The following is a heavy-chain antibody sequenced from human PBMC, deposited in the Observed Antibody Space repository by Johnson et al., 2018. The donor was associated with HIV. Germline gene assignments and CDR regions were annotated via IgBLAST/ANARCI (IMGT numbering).Heavy chain of an antibody. CDR1: GFTVSSNY. V-gene: IGHV3-53*01. J-gene: IGHJ3*02. D-gene: IGHD6-19*01. Sequence: VQLVESGGGLIQPGGSLRLSCAASGFTVSSNYMSWVRQAPGKGLEWVSIIYSDGSTYFADSVKGRFTISIDNSKNTLYLQMNSLRAEDTALYYCARRGGSGWSAFDIWGQGTIVTVSS. CDR3: ARRGGSGWSAFDI. CDR2: IYSDGST.